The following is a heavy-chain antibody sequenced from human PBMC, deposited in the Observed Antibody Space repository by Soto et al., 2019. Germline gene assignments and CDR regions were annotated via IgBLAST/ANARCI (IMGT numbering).Heavy chain of an antibody. D-gene: IGHD2-15*01. CDR2: IYPGDSDT. V-gene: IGHV5-51*01. J-gene: IGHJ5*02. CDR1: GYSFTSYW. Sequence: PGESLKISCKGSGYSFTSYWIGWVRQMPGKGLEWMGIIYPGDSDTRYSPSFQGQVTISADKSISTAYLPWSSLKASETAMYYCASFAEYRSGGSCYSAVWFDPCGQGTLVTVSS. CDR3: ASFAEYRSGGSCYSAVWFDP.